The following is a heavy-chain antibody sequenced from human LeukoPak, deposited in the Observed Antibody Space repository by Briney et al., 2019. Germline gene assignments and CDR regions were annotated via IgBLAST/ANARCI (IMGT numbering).Heavy chain of an antibody. CDR3: ARDLGYYDSSGYPMGY. Sequence: GGSLRLSCVASGFTFTKYWMAWVRQAPGKGLEWVANIQQDGSVAYYLDSVRGRFTISRDNAKNSLYLQMNSLRAEDTAVYYCARDLGYYDSSGYPMGYWGQGTLVTVSS. D-gene: IGHD3-22*01. J-gene: IGHJ4*02. CDR2: IQQDGSVA. V-gene: IGHV3-7*03. CDR1: GFTFTKYW.